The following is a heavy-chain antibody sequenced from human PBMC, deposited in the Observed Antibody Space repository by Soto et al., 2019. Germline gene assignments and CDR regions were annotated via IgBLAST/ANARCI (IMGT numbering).Heavy chain of an antibody. Sequence: QVQLEQSGAEVKKPGSSVKVSCKASGGTLSDHGVAWLRQAPGQGLEWMGGTIPVFNTAKYAQKFQGRVTVTADKFTNLAYMELSSLRSEDTAFYFCERGVYGSGNYYTGPSAFDIWGQGTMVIVSS. CDR3: ERGVYGSGNYYTGPSAFDI. V-gene: IGHV1-69*06. J-gene: IGHJ3*02. CDR2: TIPVFNTA. CDR1: GGTLSDHG. D-gene: IGHD3-10*01.